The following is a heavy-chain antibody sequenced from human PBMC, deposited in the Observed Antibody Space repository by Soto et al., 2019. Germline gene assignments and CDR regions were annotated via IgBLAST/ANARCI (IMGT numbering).Heavy chain of an antibody. CDR3: ASVSWSPHYYYGMDV. CDR2: IIPIFGTA. Sequence: ASVEVSCKASGGTFSSYAISWVRQDPGQGLEWMGGIIPIFGTANYAQKFQGRVTITADESTSTAYMELSSLRSEDTAVYYCASVSWSPHYYYGMDVWGQGTTVTVSS. D-gene: IGHD3-3*01. CDR1: GGTFSSYA. V-gene: IGHV1-69*13. J-gene: IGHJ6*02.